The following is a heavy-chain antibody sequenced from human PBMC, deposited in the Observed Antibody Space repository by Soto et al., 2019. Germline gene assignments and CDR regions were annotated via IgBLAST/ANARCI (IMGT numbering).Heavy chain of an antibody. CDR3: ASKLTRITMVREDRVYYYYCMDV. Sequence: SVKVSCKAYGGTFSSYAISWVRQAPGQGLEWMGGIIPIFGTANYAQKFQGRVTITADESTSTAYMELSSLRSEDTAVYYCASKLTRITMVREDRVYYYYCMDVRGQGTTVTVSS. CDR2: IIPIFGTA. J-gene: IGHJ6*02. V-gene: IGHV1-69*13. CDR1: GGTFSSYA. D-gene: IGHD3-10*01.